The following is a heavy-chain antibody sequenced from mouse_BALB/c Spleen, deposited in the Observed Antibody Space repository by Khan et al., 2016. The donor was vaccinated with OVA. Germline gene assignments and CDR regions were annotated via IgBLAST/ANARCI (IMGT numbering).Heavy chain of an antibody. J-gene: IGHJ3*01. D-gene: IGHD2-14*01. Sequence: EVELVESGGGLVKPGGSLKLSCAASGFTFSSYAMSWVRQTPEKRLEWVASISSGGSTYYPDSVKGRLTISRDDTRNILYLQMSSLRSEDTAMYCCASGGLVRRPGWFAYGGQGTRSLSLQ. V-gene: IGHV5-6-5*01. CDR3: ASGGLVRRPGWFAY. CDR2: ISSGGST. CDR1: GFTFSSYA.